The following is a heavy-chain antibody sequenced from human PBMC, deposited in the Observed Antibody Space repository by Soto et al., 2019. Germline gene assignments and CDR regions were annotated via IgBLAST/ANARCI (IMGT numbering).Heavy chain of an antibody. Sequence: GGSLRLSCAASGFTFSTYSMNWVRQAPGQGLGWVSYISSGSNTIYYADSVKGRFTISRDNAKNSLYLQMNSLRSEDTAVYYCATGISLYNWFDPWGQGTLVTVSS. CDR2: ISSGSNTI. V-gene: IGHV3-48*01. J-gene: IGHJ5*02. CDR3: ATGISLYNWFDP. CDR1: GFTFSTYS. D-gene: IGHD6-13*01.